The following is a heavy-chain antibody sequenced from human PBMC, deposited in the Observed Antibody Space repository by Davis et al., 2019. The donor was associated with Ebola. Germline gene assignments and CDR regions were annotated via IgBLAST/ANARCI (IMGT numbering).Heavy chain of an antibody. V-gene: IGHV3-73*01. CDR3: ARDLERRANYYGMDV. CDR1: GFTFSGSA. D-gene: IGHD1-1*01. CDR2: IRSKANSYAT. Sequence: GESLKISCAASGFTFSGSAMHWVRQASGKGLEWVGRIRSKANSYATAYAASVKGRFTISRDDSKNTAYLQMNSLRVEDTAVYYCARDLERRANYYGMDVWGQGTTVTVSS. J-gene: IGHJ6*02.